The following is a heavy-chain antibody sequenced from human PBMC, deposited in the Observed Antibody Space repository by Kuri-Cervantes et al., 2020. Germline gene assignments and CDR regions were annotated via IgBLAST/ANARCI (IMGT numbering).Heavy chain of an antibody. V-gene: IGHV3-30-3*01. CDR2: ISYDGSNK. CDR1: GFTFSSYA. D-gene: IGHD7-27*01. J-gene: IGHJ4*02. Sequence: GGSLRLSCAASGFTFSSYALSWVRQAPGKGLEWVAVISYDGSNKYYADSVKGRFTISRDNSKNTLYLQMNSLRVEDTAVHYCARGLGQLGTSFDYWGQGTLVTVSS. CDR3: ARGLGQLGTSFDY.